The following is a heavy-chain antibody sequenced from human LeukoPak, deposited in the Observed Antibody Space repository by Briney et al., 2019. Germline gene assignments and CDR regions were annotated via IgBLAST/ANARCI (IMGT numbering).Heavy chain of an antibody. Sequence: PGRSLRLSCAASGFTFSSHWMSWVRQAPGKGLEWVANINQDGSAEKYVDSVKGRFTISRDNAEKSLCLQMNSLRAEDTAVYYCARTDSGNHEYFDVWGRGTLVTVSS. D-gene: IGHD1-26*01. CDR2: INQDGSAE. J-gene: IGHJ2*01. CDR1: GFTFSSHW. CDR3: ARTDSGNHEYFDV. V-gene: IGHV3-7*02.